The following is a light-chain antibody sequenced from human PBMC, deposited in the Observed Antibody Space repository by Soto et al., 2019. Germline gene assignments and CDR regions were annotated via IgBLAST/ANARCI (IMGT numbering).Light chain of an antibody. V-gene: IGLV2-8*01. Sequence: QSALTQHPSASGSPGQSVTISCTGTSSDVGGYNYVSWYQQHPGKAPKLMIYEVSKRPSGVPDRFSGSKSGNMASLTVSGLQAEDEADYYCSSYAGSNNLVFGGGTKLTVL. CDR1: SSDVGGYNY. CDR2: EVS. J-gene: IGLJ2*01. CDR3: SSYAGSNNLV.